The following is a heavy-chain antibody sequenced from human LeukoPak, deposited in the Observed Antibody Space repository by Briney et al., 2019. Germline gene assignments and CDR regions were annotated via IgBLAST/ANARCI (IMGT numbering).Heavy chain of an antibody. D-gene: IGHD1-1*01. CDR3: TQLSRGY. CDR2: MKPRGTT. V-gene: IGHV3-15*01. CDR1: GFSLSDAW. J-gene: IGHJ4*02. Sequence: PGGSLRLSCAASGFSLSDAWMSWVRQAPGKGLECVGRMKPRGTTDDAEPMNDRFIVSRDDSKDTLYLQNNSLKAEDTGLYYCTQLSRGYWCQGTQVTVSS.